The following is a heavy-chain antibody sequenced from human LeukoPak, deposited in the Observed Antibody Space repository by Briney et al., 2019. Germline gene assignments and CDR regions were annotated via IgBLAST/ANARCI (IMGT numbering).Heavy chain of an antibody. CDR3: ARRGRYSSGWYEGYYFDY. D-gene: IGHD6-19*01. Sequence: SQTLSLTCAVSGGSISSGGYSWSWIRQPPGKGLEWIGYIYHSGSTYYNPSLKSRVTISVDTSKNQFSLKLSSVTAADTAVYYCARRGRYSSGWYEGYYFDYWGQGTLVTVSS. CDR1: GGSISSGGYS. CDR2: IYHSGST. J-gene: IGHJ4*02. V-gene: IGHV4-30-2*03.